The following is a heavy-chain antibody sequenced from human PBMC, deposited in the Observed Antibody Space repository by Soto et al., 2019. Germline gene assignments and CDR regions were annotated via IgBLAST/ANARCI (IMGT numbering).Heavy chain of an antibody. D-gene: IGHD1-26*01. J-gene: IGHJ4*02. V-gene: IGHV1-3*01. CDR1: GYTSTSYA. CDR3: ARGGWELKLVVDY. CDR2: INAGNGNT. Sequence: ASVKVSCKASGYTSTSYAMHWVRQAPGQRLEWMGWINAGNGNTKYSQKFQGRVTITRDTSASTAYMELSSLRSEDTAVYYCARGGWELKLVVDYWGQGTLVTVSS.